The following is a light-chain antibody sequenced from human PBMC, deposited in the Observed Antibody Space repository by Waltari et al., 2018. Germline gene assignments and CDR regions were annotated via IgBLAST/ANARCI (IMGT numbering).Light chain of an antibody. J-gene: IGLJ2*01. V-gene: IGLV2-14*03. CDR1: SSDVGGYNS. CDR2: DVN. Sequence: QSALTQPASVSGSPGQSITISCTGTSSDVGGYNSVSWYQQHPGKAPKLIIYDVNKRPSGVPNRCSGSKSGNTASLTISGLQAEDEADYYCSSYTSSSTLVVFGGGTKLTVL. CDR3: SSYTSSSTLVV.